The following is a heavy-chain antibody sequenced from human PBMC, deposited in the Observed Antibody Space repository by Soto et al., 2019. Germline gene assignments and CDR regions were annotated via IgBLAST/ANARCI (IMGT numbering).Heavy chain of an antibody. J-gene: IGHJ4*02. CDR1: GFTFRSYW. CDR3: AVARRDGYNLSFDY. CDR2: VNSDGRST. Sequence: GGSLRLSCAASGFTFRSYWMHWFRQAPGGGLVWVSRVNSDGRSTTYADSVKGRFTISRDNAKNTLYLQMNSLRAEDTAVYYCAVARRDGYNLSFDYWGQGTLVTVSS. D-gene: IGHD5-12*01. V-gene: IGHV3-74*01.